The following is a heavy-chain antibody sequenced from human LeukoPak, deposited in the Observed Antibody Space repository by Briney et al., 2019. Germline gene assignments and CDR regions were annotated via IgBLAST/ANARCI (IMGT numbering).Heavy chain of an antibody. J-gene: IGHJ4*02. Sequence: GGSLRLSCVAFGVTVSSNHMSWVRQAPGKGLEWVSVIYSGASVYYADSVKGRFSISRDNSKNTVYLQMNSLRAEDAAVYYCAREGGSNYFDFWGQGTLVTVSS. V-gene: IGHV3-66*01. CDR1: GVTVSSNH. D-gene: IGHD1-26*01. CDR2: IYSGASV. CDR3: AREGGSNYFDF.